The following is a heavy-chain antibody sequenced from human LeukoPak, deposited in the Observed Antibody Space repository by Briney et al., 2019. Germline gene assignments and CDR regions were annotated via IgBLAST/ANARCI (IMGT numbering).Heavy chain of an antibody. Sequence: GASVKVSCKASGYTFTSYYLHWVRQAPGQGLEWMGIISPGGGSTTYAQKFQGRVTMTRDMSTSTVYMELSTLRSEDTAVYYCARAADYGDYRNWFDPLGQGTLVTVSS. V-gene: IGHV1-46*01. J-gene: IGHJ5*02. CDR2: ISPGGGST. CDR3: ARAADYGDYRNWFDP. CDR1: GYTFTSYY. D-gene: IGHD4-17*01.